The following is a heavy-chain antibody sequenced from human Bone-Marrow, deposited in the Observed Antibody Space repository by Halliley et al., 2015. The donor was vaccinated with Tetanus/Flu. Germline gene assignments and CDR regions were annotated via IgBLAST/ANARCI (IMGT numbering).Heavy chain of an antibody. CDR2: IYYSGST. CDR3: ARSHGAYCSGGNCYSGLDY. D-gene: IGHD2-15*01. V-gene: IGHV4-59*01. J-gene: IGHJ4*02. Sequence: TLSLTCTVSGGSISSYYWSWIRQPPGKGLEWIGYIYYSGSTNYNPSLKSRVTISLDTPKNQFSLKLSSVTAADTAVYYCARSHGAYCSGGNCYSGLDYWGQGTLVTVSS. CDR1: GGSISSYY.